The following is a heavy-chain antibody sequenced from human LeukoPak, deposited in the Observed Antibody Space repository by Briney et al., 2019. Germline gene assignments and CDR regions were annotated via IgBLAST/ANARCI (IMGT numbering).Heavy chain of an antibody. CDR1: GGSISSYY. Sequence: SETLSLTCAVSGGSISSYYWSWIRQPPGKGLEWIGYIYYSGSTNYNPSLKSRVTISVDTSKNQFSLKLSSVTAADTAVYYCAGVPGGDYVRYYYYYYMDVWGKGTTVTVSS. CDR3: AGVPGGDYVRYYYYYYMDV. CDR2: IYYSGST. J-gene: IGHJ6*03. V-gene: IGHV4-59*01. D-gene: IGHD4-17*01.